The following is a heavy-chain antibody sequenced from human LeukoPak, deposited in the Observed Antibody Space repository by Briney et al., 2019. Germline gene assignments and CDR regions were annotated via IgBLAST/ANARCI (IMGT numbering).Heavy chain of an antibody. D-gene: IGHD1-26*01. Sequence: ASVKVSCKASGYTFTGYYIHWVRQAPGQGLEWMGWINPNSGGTNYAQKFQGRVTMTRDTSISTAYMELSRLRSDDTAVYYCARGLLLHYYYYYMDVWGKGTTVTVSS. CDR3: ARGLLLHYYYYYMDV. J-gene: IGHJ6*03. CDR1: GYTFTGYY. CDR2: INPNSGGT. V-gene: IGHV1-2*02.